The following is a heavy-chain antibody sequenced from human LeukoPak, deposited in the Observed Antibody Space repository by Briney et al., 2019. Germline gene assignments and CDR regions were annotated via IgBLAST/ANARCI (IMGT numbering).Heavy chain of an antibody. CDR2: IYTSGST. CDR3: ARAPGNYDILTGSYMDV. V-gene: IGHV4-4*07. Sequence: SETLSLTCTVSGGSISSYYWSWIRQPAGKVLEWIGRIYTSGSTNYNPSLKSRVTMSVDTSKNQFSLKLSSVTAADTAVYYCARAPGNYDILTGSYMDVWGKGTTVTVSS. D-gene: IGHD3-9*01. J-gene: IGHJ6*03. CDR1: GGSISSYY.